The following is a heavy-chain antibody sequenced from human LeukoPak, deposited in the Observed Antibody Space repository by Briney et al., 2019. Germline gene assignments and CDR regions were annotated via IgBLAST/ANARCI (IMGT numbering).Heavy chain of an antibody. V-gene: IGHV1-24*01. Sequence: GASVKVSCKVSGYTLTELSMHWVRQAPGKGLEWMGGFDPEDGETIYAQKFQGRVTMTEDTSTDTAYMELSSLRSEDTAVYYCATDALGHYYDSSGYYPTWDHWGQGTLVTVSS. D-gene: IGHD3-22*01. J-gene: IGHJ4*02. CDR3: ATDALGHYYDSSGYYPTWDH. CDR2: FDPEDGET. CDR1: GYTLTELS.